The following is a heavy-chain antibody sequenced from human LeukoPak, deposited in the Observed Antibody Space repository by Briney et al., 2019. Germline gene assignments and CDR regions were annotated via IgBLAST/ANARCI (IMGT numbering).Heavy chain of an antibody. D-gene: IGHD3-22*01. Sequence: ASVKLSCKASGGTFSSYAISWVRQPPGQGLEWMGRIIPIFGIANYAQKFQGRVTITAAKSTRAAYMELSSLRSEDTAGYYCATYYYDSSGYFRNWGQGTLVTVSS. J-gene: IGHJ1*01. CDR1: GGTFSSYA. V-gene: IGHV1-69*04. CDR2: IIPIFGIA. CDR3: ATYYYDSSGYFRN.